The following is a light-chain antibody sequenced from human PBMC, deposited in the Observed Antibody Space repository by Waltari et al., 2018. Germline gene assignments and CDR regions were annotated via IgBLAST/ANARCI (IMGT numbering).Light chain of an antibody. CDR1: QSISSNY. CDR3: HQYSYTPPWT. Sequence: ENVLTQSPGTLSLSPGESATLSCRASQSISSNYLAWYQQKPGQPPRLLIYGAFNRAAGIPDRFRGSASGTDFTLTITRLEPEDFAVYYCHQYSYTPPWTFGEGTTVEMK. CDR2: GAF. J-gene: IGKJ1*01. V-gene: IGKV3-20*01.